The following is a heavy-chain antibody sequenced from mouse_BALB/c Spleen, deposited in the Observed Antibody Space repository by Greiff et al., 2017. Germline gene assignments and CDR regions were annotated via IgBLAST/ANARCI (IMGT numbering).Heavy chain of an antibody. D-gene: IGHD4-1*01. CDR1: GFNIKDTY. J-gene: IGHJ4*01. CDR3: ARGANWDDAMDY. V-gene: IGHV14-3*02. CDR2: IDPANGNT. Sequence: DVHLVESGAELVKPGASVKLSCTASGFNIKDTYMHWVKQRPEQGLEWIGRIDPANGNTKYDPKFQGKATITADTSSNTAYLQLSSLTSEDTAVYYCARGANWDDAMDYWGQGTSVTVSS.